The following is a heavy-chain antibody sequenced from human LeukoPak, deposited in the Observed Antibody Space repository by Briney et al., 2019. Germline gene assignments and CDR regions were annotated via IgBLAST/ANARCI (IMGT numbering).Heavy chain of an antibody. Sequence: ASVKISCKVSGYTFTDYYMHWVQQAPGKGLEWMGLVDPEDGETIYAEKFQGRVTMTRDTSISTAYMELSRLRSDDTAVYYCARALVGANFDYWGQGTLVTVSS. D-gene: IGHD1-26*01. CDR3: ARALVGANFDY. V-gene: IGHV1-69-2*01. CDR1: GYTFTDYY. J-gene: IGHJ4*02. CDR2: VDPEDGET.